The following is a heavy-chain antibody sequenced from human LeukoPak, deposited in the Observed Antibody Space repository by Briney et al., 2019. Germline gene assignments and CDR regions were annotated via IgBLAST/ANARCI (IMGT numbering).Heavy chain of an antibody. J-gene: IGHJ6*03. Sequence: PGGSLRLSCVASGFTFSNYGMHWVRQSPGKGLDWVAFIGSDGTKRYSADSVKGRFTISRDNSKNTLYLQMNSLRAEDTAVYYCAKVGRPYYYGSGSYLASGQYYMDVWGKGTTVTISS. V-gene: IGHV3-30*02. CDR1: GFTFSNYG. D-gene: IGHD3-10*01. CDR2: IGSDGTKR. CDR3: AKVGRPYYYGSGSYLASGQYYMDV.